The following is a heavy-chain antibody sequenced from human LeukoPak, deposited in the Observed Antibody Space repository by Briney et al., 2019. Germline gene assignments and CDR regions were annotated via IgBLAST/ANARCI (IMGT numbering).Heavy chain of an antibody. CDR1: GYSIISGYY. J-gene: IGHJ4*02. V-gene: IGHV4-38-2*02. Sequence: SETLSLTCTVSGYSIISGYYWGWIRQPPGKGLEWIGSIYHSGSTYYNPSLKSRVTISVDTSKNQFSLKLSSVTAADTAVYYCARDSTYCSSTSCYKDFDYWCQGTLVTVSS. D-gene: IGHD2-2*02. CDR2: IYHSGST. CDR3: ARDSTYCSSTSCYKDFDY.